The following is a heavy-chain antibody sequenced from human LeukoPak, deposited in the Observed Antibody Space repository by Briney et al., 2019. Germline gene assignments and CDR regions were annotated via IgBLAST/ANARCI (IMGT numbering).Heavy chain of an antibody. CDR2: IYTSGST. Sequence: SETLSLTCTVSGGSISSYYWSWIRRPPGKGLEWIGYIYTSGSTNYNPSLKSRVTISVDTSKNQFSLKLSSVTAADTAVYYCARQISPLVRGVIIGWFDPWGQGTLVAVSS. CDR3: ARQISPLVRGVIIGWFDP. D-gene: IGHD3-10*01. V-gene: IGHV4-4*09. CDR1: GGSISSYY. J-gene: IGHJ5*02.